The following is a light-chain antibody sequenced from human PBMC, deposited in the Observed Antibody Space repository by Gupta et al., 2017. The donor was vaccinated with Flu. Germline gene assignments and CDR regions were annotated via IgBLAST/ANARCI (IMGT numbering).Light chain of an antibody. CDR2: DVT. CDR1: SSDVGGPDY. J-gene: IGLJ1*01. CDR3: SSYTSGSTFYV. Sequence: QSALTQPASVSGSPGQSITIPCTGTSSDVGGPDYVSWYQQHPDKAPKLIIYDVTNRPSGVSSRFSGSKSGNTASLTISGLQAEDETDYYCSSYTSGSTFYVFGTGTKVTVL. V-gene: IGLV2-14*01.